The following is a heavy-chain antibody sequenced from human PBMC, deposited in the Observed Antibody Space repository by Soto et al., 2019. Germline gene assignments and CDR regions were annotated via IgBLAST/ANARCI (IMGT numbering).Heavy chain of an antibody. J-gene: IGHJ6*02. D-gene: IGHD1-1*01. V-gene: IGHV3-33*01. CDR2: IWYDGSNK. CDR3: ARDVMPSGTSTEYYYGMDV. CDR1: GFTFSSYG. Sequence: QVQLVESGGGVVQPGRSLRLSCAASGFTFSSYGMHWVRQAPGKGLEWVAVIWYDGSNKYYADSVKGRFTISRDNSKNTLYLQMNSPRAEDTAVYYCARDVMPSGTSTEYYYGMDVWGQGPTVPVSS.